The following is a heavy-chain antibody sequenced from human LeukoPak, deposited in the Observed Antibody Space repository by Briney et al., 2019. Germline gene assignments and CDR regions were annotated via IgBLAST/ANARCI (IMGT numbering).Heavy chain of an antibody. Sequence: ASVKVSCVASGYSFTIYVISWGRQAPGQGRGWRGWICAHNRNTNYAQRLQCRVTMTTDTSTSTGYMELRSLRSDDTAVYYCARDHYYDNSGYYGFDYWGQGTLVTVSS. D-gene: IGHD3-22*01. V-gene: IGHV1-18*01. J-gene: IGHJ4*02. CDR1: GYSFTIYV. CDR3: ARDHYYDNSGYYGFDY. CDR2: ICAHNRNT.